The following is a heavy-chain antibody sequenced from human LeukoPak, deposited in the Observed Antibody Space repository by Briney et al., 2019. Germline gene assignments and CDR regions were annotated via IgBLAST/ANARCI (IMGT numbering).Heavy chain of an antibody. D-gene: IGHD3-22*01. CDR3: ASWPVSGYYRNYFDY. CDR2: INPNSGGT. J-gene: IGHJ4*02. CDR1: GYTFTGYY. Sequence: GASVKVSCKASGYTFTGYYMHWVRQAPGQGLEWMGWINPNSGGTNYAQKFQGRVTMTGDTSISTAYMELSRLRSDDTAVYYCASWPVSGYYRNYFDYWGQGTLVTVSS. V-gene: IGHV1-2*02.